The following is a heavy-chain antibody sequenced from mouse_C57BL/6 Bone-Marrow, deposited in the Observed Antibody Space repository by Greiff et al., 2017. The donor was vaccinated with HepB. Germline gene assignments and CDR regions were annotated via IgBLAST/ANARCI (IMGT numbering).Heavy chain of an antibody. CDR3: AVYGSRKYFDV. CDR2: IYPRSGNT. D-gene: IGHD1-1*01. V-gene: IGHV1-81*01. J-gene: IGHJ1*03. Sequence: VQLQQSGAELARPGASVKLSCKASGYTFTSYGISWVKQRTGQGLEWIGEIYPRSGNTYYNAKFKGKATLNADKSSSTAYMELRSLTSEDSAVYFCAVYGSRKYFDVWGTGTTVTVSS. CDR1: GYTFTSYG.